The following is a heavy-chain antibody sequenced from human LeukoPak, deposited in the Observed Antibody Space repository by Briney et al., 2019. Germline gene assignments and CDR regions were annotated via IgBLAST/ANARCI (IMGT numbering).Heavy chain of an antibody. CDR1: GFTFSSYS. D-gene: IGHD4-17*01. CDR2: ISGSSSYI. V-gene: IGHV3-21*01. CDR3: ASAYGDYSSFDY. Sequence: GGSLRLSCAASGFTFSSYSMNWVRQAPGKGLEWVSSISGSSSYIYYADSVKGRFTISRDNAKNSLYLQMNSLRAEDTAVYYCASAYGDYSSFDYWGQGTLVIVSS. J-gene: IGHJ4*02.